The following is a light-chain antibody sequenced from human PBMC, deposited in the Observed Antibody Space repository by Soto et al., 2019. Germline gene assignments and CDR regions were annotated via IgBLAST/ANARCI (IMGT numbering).Light chain of an antibody. Sequence: QSVLTQPPSASGTPGQRVTISCSGSNSNIGTHPVNWYQQLPGTAPKLLIYTNNQRPSGVPDRFSGSKSGTSASLAIRGLQSEDEADYYCAAWDDSLHGPVFGGGTKLTVL. V-gene: IGLV1-44*01. CDR2: TNN. J-gene: IGLJ2*01. CDR1: NSNIGTHP. CDR3: AAWDDSLHGPV.